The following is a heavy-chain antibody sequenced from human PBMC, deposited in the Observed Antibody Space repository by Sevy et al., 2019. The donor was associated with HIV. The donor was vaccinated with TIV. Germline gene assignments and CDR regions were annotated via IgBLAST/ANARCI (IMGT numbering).Heavy chain of an antibody. V-gene: IGHV4-59*01. CDR1: GASISSYY. D-gene: IGHD3-16*01. CDR2: IYYSGSS. J-gene: IGHJ4*02. CDR3: ARSKGSGEYFDY. Sequence: SETLSLTCTVSGASISSYYWSWIRQPPGKGLEWIGYIYYSGSSKYNPSLKSRVTISVDTSKNQFSLNLSSVTAADTAVYYCARSKGSGEYFDYWGQGTLVTVSS.